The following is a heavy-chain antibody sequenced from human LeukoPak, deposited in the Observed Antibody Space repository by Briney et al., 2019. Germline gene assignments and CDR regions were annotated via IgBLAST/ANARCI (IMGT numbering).Heavy chain of an antibody. CDR1: GGSISSSSYY. J-gene: IGHJ5*02. CDR2: IYYSGST. CDR3: ARLYYYDSSGYDDAPFDP. D-gene: IGHD3-22*01. V-gene: IGHV4-39*07. Sequence: PSETLSLTCTVSGGSISSSSYYWAWIRQPPGKGLEGIGTIYYSGSTSYNPSLTSRVTISVDPSRNQFSLKLSSVAAADPAVYYCARLYYYDSSGYDDAPFDPWGQGNLVTVSS.